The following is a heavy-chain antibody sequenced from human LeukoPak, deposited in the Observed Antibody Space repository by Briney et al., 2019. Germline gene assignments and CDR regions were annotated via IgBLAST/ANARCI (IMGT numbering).Heavy chain of an antibody. CDR1: GGTFSSYA. J-gene: IGHJ3*02. D-gene: IGHD1-1*01. CDR3: ARDRYNWNGAFDI. CDR2: INPNSGGT. Sequence: ASVKVSCKASGGTFSSYAINWVRQAPGQGLEWMGWINPNSGGTNYAQKFQGRVTMTRDTSISTAYMELSRLRSDDTAVYYCARDRYNWNGAFDIWGQGTMVTVSS. V-gene: IGHV1-2*02.